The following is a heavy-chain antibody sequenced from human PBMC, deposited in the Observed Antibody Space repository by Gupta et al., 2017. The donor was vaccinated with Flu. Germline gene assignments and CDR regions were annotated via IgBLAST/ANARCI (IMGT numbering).Heavy chain of an antibody. D-gene: IGHD6-19*01. Sequence: QVQLVQSGTEVKEPGASVKASCKASGYSFNNYDINWMRQATGQGLEWMGYMSPSSGNTGLAEKFQGRVTMTRDTSISTAYMALNYLKSEDTAVYYCARGVTAGVDYWGQGTLVTVSS. CDR3: ARGVTAGVDY. V-gene: IGHV1-8*01. CDR2: MSPSSGNT. J-gene: IGHJ4*02. CDR1: GYSFNNYD.